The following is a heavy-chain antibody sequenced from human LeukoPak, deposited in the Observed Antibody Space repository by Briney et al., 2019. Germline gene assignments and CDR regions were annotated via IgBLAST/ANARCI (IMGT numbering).Heavy chain of an antibody. V-gene: IGHV1-18*01. CDR1: GYTFTSYG. Sequence: WASVKVSCKASGYTFTSYGISWVRQAPGQGLEWMGWISAYSGSTNYAQKLQGRVTMTIDTSTSTAYMELRSLRSDDTAVYYCARDMAYCGGDCYSGEDWFDPWGQGTLVTVSS. J-gene: IGHJ5*02. CDR2: ISAYSGST. CDR3: ARDMAYCGGDCYSGEDWFDP. D-gene: IGHD2-21*02.